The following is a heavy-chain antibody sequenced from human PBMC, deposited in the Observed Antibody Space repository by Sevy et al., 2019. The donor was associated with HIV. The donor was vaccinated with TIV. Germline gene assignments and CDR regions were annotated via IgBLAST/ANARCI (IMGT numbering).Heavy chain of an antibody. CDR1: VGSFSGYY. CDR3: ARGQWEHPF. Sequence: SETLSLTCAVYVGSFSGYYWTWIRQPPGKGLEWIEEIMPGGITNYNPSLKSRVTISIDTSKNQFTLKVKSVTAADTAIYYCARGQWEHPFWGQGTQVTVSS. CDR2: IMPGGIT. J-gene: IGHJ4*02. V-gene: IGHV4-34*01. D-gene: IGHD1-26*01.